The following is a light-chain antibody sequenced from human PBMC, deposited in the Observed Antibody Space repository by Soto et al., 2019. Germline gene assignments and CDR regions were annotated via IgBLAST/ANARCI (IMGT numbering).Light chain of an antibody. CDR2: GAS. CDR1: QSISSSY. Sequence: EIVLTQSPGTLSLSPGERGPLYCSASQSISSSYLAWYQQKPGQPPRLLIYGASSRATGIPDRFSGSGSGTDFTLTISRLEPEDFAVFYCQQYDSLPITFGQGTRMEIK. J-gene: IGKJ5*01. V-gene: IGKV3-20*01. CDR3: QQYDSLPIT.